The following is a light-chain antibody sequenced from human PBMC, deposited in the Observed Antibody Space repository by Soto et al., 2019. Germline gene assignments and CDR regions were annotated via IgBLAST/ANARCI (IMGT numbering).Light chain of an antibody. V-gene: IGKV3-20*01. CDR2: STS. J-gene: IGKJ1*01. CDR1: ESVSSSY. Sequence: ESVLTQSPGTLSLSPGERATLSCRASESVSSSYLAWYQQKPGQAPGLLIYSTSSRAAGISDRFIGSGSGTDFTLTISRLEPEDFATYYCQQYDSYSWTFGQGTKVDI. CDR3: QQYDSYSWT.